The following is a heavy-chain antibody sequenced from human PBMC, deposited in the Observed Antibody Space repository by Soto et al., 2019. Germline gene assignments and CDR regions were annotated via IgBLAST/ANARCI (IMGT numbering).Heavy chain of an antibody. CDR1: GFTFSSYA. J-gene: IGHJ6*03. V-gene: IGHV3-23*01. D-gene: IGHD3-10*01. CDR2: ISGSGGST. Sequence: PGGSLRLSCAASGFTFSSYAISWVRQAPGKGLEWVSAISGSGGSTYYADSVKGRFTISRDNSKNTLYLQMNSLRAEDTAVYYCAKDALPLRSYYGSGSYYSLRYYYYYMDVWGKGTTVTVSS. CDR3: AKDALPLRSYYGSGSYYSLRYYYYYMDV.